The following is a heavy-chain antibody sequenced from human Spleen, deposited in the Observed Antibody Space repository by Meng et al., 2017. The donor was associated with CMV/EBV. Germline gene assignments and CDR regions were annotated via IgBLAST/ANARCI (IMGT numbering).Heavy chain of an antibody. CDR3: ARGTDFSYAMDV. D-gene: IGHD2/OR15-2a*01. V-gene: IGHV3-48*03. Sequence: GESLKISCAASGFTFSSYEMNWVRQTPGKGLEWVSFISPSGSVIHYADSVKGRFTISRDNAKNSLYLQMNSLRGEDTAVYYCARGTDFSYAMDVWGQGTTVTVSS. CDR1: GFTFSSYE. J-gene: IGHJ6*02. CDR2: ISPSGSVI.